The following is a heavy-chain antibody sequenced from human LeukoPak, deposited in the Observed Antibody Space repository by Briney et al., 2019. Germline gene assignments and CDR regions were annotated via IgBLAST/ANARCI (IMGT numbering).Heavy chain of an antibody. CDR2: IKSKVYGETI. Sequence: GRSLRLSCAASGFTFGDYAMGWFRQAPGKGLEWLSFIKSKVYGETIEYAASVKGRFTISRDDSKSIAYLHMNSLETEDTAIYFCSRASFGVVVNMYYFDYWGLGTLVTISS. CDR3: SRASFGVVVNMYYFDY. D-gene: IGHD3-3*01. V-gene: IGHV3-49*03. J-gene: IGHJ4*02. CDR1: GFTFGDYA.